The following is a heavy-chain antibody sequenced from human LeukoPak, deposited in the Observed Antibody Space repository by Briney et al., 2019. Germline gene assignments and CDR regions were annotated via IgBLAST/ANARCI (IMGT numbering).Heavy chain of an antibody. CDR2: IYYSGST. CDR1: GGSMSSYY. CDR3: ARVRQQVVHDAFDI. V-gene: IGHV4-59*01. D-gene: IGHD6-13*01. J-gene: IGHJ3*02. Sequence: PSETLSLTCTVSGGSMSSYYWGWIRQPPGKGLEWIGYIYYSGSTNYNPSLKSRVTISVDTSKNLFSLKLSSVTAADTAVYYCARVRQQVVHDAFDIWGQGTTVAVSS.